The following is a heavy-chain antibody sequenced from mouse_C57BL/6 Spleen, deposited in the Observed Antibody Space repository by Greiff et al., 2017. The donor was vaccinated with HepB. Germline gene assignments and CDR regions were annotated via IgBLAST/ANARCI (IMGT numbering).Heavy chain of an antibody. Sequence: VQLQQSGPELVKPGASVKISCKASGYTFTDYYMNWVKQSHGKSLEWIGDINPNNGGTSYNQKFKGKATLTVDKSSSTAYMELRSLTSEDSAVYYCASITTVVGYWGQGTTLTVSS. CDR2: INPNNGGT. D-gene: IGHD1-1*01. J-gene: IGHJ2*01. V-gene: IGHV1-26*01. CDR1: GYTFTDYY. CDR3: ASITTVVGY.